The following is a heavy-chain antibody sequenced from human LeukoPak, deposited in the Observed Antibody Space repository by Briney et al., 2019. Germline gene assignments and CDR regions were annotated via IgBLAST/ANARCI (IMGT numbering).Heavy chain of an antibody. V-gene: IGHV3-23*01. J-gene: IGHJ4*02. CDR3: ARDPPPRIVVATDTDY. CDR1: GFTFSSYA. D-gene: IGHD1-26*01. CDR2: ISGSGGSP. Sequence: GGSLRLSCAASGFTFSSYAMSWVRQAPGKGLEWVSSISGSGGSPYYADSVKGRFTTSRDNSKNTLYLQMNSLRAEDTAVYYCARDPPPRIVVATDTDYWGQGTLVTVSS.